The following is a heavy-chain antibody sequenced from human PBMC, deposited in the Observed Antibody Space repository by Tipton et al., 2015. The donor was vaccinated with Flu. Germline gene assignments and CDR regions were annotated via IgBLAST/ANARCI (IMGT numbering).Heavy chain of an antibody. D-gene: IGHD3-10*02. CDR2: IYSGGST. CDR3: ASGTRRISMSDY. Sequence: SLRLSCAASGFTVSSNYMSWVRQAPGKGLEWVSVIYSGGSTYYADSVKGRFTISRGNSKNTLYLQMNSLRAEDTAVYYCASGTRRISMSDYWGQGTLVTVSS. J-gene: IGHJ4*02. V-gene: IGHV3-53*01. CDR1: GFTVSSNY.